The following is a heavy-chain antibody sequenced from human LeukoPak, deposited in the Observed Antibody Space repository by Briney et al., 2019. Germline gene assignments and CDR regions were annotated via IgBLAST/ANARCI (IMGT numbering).Heavy chain of an antibody. D-gene: IGHD6-19*01. CDR3: ARAGWYDAFDI. Sequence: NPSETLSLTCTVSGGSISSYYWSWIRQPPGKGLEWLGYIYYSGSTNYNPSLKSRVTISVDTSKNQFSLKLSSVTAADTAVYYCARAGWYDAFDIWGQGTMVTVSS. V-gene: IGHV4-59*01. CDR2: IYYSGST. J-gene: IGHJ3*02. CDR1: GGSISSYY.